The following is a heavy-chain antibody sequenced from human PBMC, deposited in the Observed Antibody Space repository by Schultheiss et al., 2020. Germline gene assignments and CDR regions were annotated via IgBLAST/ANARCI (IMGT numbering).Heavy chain of an antibody. J-gene: IGHJ4*02. CDR1: GFTFSNNA. V-gene: IGHV3-23*01. Sequence: GGSLRLSCAASGFTFSNNAMSWVRQAPGKGLELVSAMKESGTSTYYADSVKGRFTISRDYSKDTLYLQMDSLRVEDTAVYYCAKDLYPYCSGGRCFWSAEFWGQGTLVTVSS. CDR3: AKDLYPYCSGGRCFWSAEF. CDR2: MKESGTST. D-gene: IGHD2-15*01.